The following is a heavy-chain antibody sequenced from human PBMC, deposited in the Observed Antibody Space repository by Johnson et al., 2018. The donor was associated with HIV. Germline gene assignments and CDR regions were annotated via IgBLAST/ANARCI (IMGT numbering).Heavy chain of an antibody. D-gene: IGHD3-10*01. CDR3: ARSRGPMRKDAFDI. CDR2: ISSNGIGT. CDR1: GFTFSNFA. J-gene: IGHJ3*02. Sequence: EVQLVESGGGLVQPGGSLRLSCAVSGFTFSNFAMHWVRQAPGKGLEYVSAISSNGIGTYYANSVDCRFTISRDNDKNTLYLEMGSLRVEDMAVYYCARSRGPMRKDAFDIWGQGTKVTVSS. V-gene: IGHV3-64*01.